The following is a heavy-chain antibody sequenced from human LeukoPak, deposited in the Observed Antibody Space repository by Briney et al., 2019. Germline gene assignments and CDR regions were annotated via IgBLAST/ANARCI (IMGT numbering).Heavy chain of an antibody. D-gene: IGHD5-18*01. J-gene: IGHJ3*02. CDR2: ISYDGSNK. CDR1: A. Sequence: AMHWVRQAPGKGLEWVAVISYDGSNKYYADSVKGRFTISRDNSKNTLYLQMNSLRAEDTAVYYCARPDTVHAFDIWGQGTMVTVSS. V-gene: IGHV3-30*04. CDR3: ARPDTVHAFDI.